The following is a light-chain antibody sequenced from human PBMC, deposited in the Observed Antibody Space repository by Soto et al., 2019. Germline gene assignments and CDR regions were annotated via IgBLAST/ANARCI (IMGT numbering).Light chain of an antibody. CDR1: QSVSGW. CDR3: QQYNNWPE. CDR2: GAS. V-gene: IGKV1-5*01. J-gene: IGKJ1*01. Sequence: DIQMTQSPSTLSASVLDTVTVTCRASQSVSGWLAWYQQKPGEAPKLLIYGASTRATGIPARFSGSGSGTEFTLTISSLQSEDFAVYYCQQYNNWPEFGQGTKVDIK.